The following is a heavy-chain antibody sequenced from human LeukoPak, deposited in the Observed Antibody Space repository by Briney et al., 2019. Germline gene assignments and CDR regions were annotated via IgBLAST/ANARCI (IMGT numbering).Heavy chain of an antibody. Sequence: GGSLRLSCAASGFTVSSNYMSWVRQAPGKGLEWVSVIYSGGSTYYADSVKGRFTISRDNSKNTLYLQMNSLRAEETAVYYCASEYYDFWSGSPDAFDIWGQGTMVTVSS. D-gene: IGHD3-3*01. CDR2: IYSGGST. CDR1: GFTVSSNY. CDR3: ASEYYDFWSGSPDAFDI. V-gene: IGHV3-66*02. J-gene: IGHJ3*02.